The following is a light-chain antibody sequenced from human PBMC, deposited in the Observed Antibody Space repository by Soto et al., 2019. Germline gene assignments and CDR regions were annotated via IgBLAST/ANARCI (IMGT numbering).Light chain of an antibody. V-gene: IGLV2-14*01. J-gene: IGLJ3*02. CDR2: EVS. CDR1: SSDIGGYKY. Sequence: QSVLTQPAFVSGSLGQSITISCTGTSSDIGGYKYVSWYQQHPGKAPKLIIFEVSNRPSGVSDRFSGSNSGNTASLTISGLQAEDEADYYCTSYSRYRVLVFGGGTKLTVL. CDR3: TSYSRYRVLV.